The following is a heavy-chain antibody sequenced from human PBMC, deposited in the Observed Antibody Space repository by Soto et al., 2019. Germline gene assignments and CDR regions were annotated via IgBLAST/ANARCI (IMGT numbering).Heavy chain of an antibody. V-gene: IGHV3-48*02. CDR3: ARDMVRTRRKSYYYYGMDV. Sequence: GGSLRLSCAASGFTFISDSMNWVRQAPWKGLEWVSYISSSSSTIYYADSVKGRFTISRDNAKNSLYLQMNSLRDEDTAVYYCARDMVRTRRKSYYYYGMDVWGQGTTVTVSS. CDR1: GFTFISDS. J-gene: IGHJ6*01. CDR2: ISSSSSTI. D-gene: IGHD2-8*01.